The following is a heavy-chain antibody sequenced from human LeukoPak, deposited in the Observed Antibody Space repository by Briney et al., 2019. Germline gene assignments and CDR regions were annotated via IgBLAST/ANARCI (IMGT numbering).Heavy chain of an antibody. D-gene: IGHD6-13*01. CDR1: GGTFSSYA. Sequence: SVKVSCKASGGTFSSYAIRWVPPAPGQGLEWMGRIVPIFGTPNYAQKFQGRVTITTDESRSTAYMELSSLRSEDTAVYYCARDGAAAGTGFDYWGQGTLVTVSS. J-gene: IGHJ4*02. V-gene: IGHV1-69*05. CDR2: IVPIFGTP. CDR3: ARDGAAAGTGFDY.